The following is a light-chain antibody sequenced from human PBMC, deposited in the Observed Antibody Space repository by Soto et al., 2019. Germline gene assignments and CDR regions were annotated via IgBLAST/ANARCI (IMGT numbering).Light chain of an antibody. CDR2: GVT. J-gene: IGLJ1*01. V-gene: IGLV2-14*03. Sequence: TQPTSVSGAPEQSITISCTGNHNDIGTYDYVCWYQQHPGRAPRLLIHGVTTRPSGISDRFSASKSGLTASLTISGLQPEDEADYYCSSFTSNRIYVFGPGTKVTFL. CDR1: HNDIGTYDY. CDR3: SSFTSNRIYV.